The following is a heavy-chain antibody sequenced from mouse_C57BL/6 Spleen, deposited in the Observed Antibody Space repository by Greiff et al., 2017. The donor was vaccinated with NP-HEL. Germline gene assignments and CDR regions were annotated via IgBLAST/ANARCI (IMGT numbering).Heavy chain of an antibody. Sequence: VQLQQSGAELVRPGASVKLSCTASGFNIKDDYMHWVKQRPEQGLEWIGWIDPENGDTEYASKFQGKATITADTSSNTAYLQLSSLTSEDTAVYYCTTRDYYGSSSFDYWGQGTTLTVSS. V-gene: IGHV14-4*01. CDR1: GFNIKDDY. CDR2: IDPENGDT. D-gene: IGHD1-1*01. J-gene: IGHJ2*01. CDR3: TTRDYYGSSSFDY.